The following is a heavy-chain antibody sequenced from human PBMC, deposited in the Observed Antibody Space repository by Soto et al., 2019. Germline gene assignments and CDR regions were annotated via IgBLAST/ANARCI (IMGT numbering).Heavy chain of an antibody. Sequence: GGSLRLSCAASGFTFSGSAMHWVRQASGKGLEWVGRIRSKANSYATAYAASVKGRVTMTRNTSISTAYMELSSLRSEDTAVYYCARGAQRGYDFWSGYYTVGYYYYYYMDVWGKGTTVTVSS. CDR3: ARGAQRGYDFWSGYYTVGYYYYYYMDV. CDR2: IRSKANSYAT. J-gene: IGHJ6*03. V-gene: IGHV3-73*01. CDR1: GFTFSGSA. D-gene: IGHD3-3*01.